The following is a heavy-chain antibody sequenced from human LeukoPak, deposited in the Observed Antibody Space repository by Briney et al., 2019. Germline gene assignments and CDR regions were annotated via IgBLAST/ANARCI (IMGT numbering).Heavy chain of an antibody. J-gene: IGHJ4*02. Sequence: PGGSLRLSCAAPGFTFSSYAMHWVRQAPGKGLEWVAVISYDGGNKYYADSVKGRFTISRDNSKNTLYLQMNSLRAEDTAVYYCARTRVYSNYDPNFDYWGQGTLVTVSS. CDR1: GFTFSSYA. D-gene: IGHD4-11*01. V-gene: IGHV3-30-3*01. CDR2: ISYDGGNK. CDR3: ARTRVYSNYDPNFDY.